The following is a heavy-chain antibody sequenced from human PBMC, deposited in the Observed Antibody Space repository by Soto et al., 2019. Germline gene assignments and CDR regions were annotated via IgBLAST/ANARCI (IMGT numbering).Heavy chain of an antibody. J-gene: IGHJ4*02. Sequence: QVQLQESGPGLVRPSGTLSLTCAVSGGSISRSNWWSWVRQPPGKGLEWIGEIYHSGGTNYNPSLKSRVTMSVDKSKNQFSLNLNSVTAADTAVYYCARAYGDYNTHTFDSWGQGTLVTVSS. V-gene: IGHV4-4*02. CDR2: IYHSGGT. CDR3: ARAYGDYNTHTFDS. CDR1: GGSISRSNW. D-gene: IGHD4-17*01.